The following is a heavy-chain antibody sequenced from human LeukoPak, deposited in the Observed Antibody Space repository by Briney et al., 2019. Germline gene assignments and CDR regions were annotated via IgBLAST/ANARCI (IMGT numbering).Heavy chain of an antibody. CDR2: ISACNGNT. CDR3: ARDYYGHYYFDY. V-gene: IGHV1-18*01. Sequence: ASVKVSCKASGYTFTSYGISWVRQAPGQGLEWMGWISACNGNTNYAQKLQGRVTMTTDTSTSTAYMELRSLRSDDTAVYYCARDYYGHYYFDYWGQGTLVTVSS. CDR1: GYTFTSYG. J-gene: IGHJ4*02. D-gene: IGHD3-10*01.